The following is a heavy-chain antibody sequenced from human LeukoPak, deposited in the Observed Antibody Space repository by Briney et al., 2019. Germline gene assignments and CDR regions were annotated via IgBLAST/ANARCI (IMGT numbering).Heavy chain of an antibody. J-gene: IGHJ4*02. CDR2: IYYSGST. Sequence: SETLSLTCTVSGGSISSGGFYWSWIRQHPGKGLEWIGYIYYSGSTYYNPSLKSRLTISVDTSKNQFSLKLRSVTAADTAVYYCARGPYYYDSKTFDYWGQGTLVTVSS. CDR1: GGSISSGGFY. D-gene: IGHD3-22*01. V-gene: IGHV4-31*03. CDR3: ARGPYYYDSKTFDY.